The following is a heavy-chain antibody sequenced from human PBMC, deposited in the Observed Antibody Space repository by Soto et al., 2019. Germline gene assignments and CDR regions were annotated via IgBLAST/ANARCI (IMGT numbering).Heavy chain of an antibody. Sequence: EVQLVESGGGLVKPGGSLRLSCAASGFTFSSYSMNWVRQAPGKGLEWVSSISSSSSYIYYADSVKGRFTISRDNAKNALYLQMNSLRAEDTAVYYCARHLAVTPDYWGQGTLVTVSS. J-gene: IGHJ4*02. V-gene: IGHV3-21*01. D-gene: IGHD4-4*01. CDR3: ARHLAVTPDY. CDR1: GFTFSSYS. CDR2: ISSSSSYI.